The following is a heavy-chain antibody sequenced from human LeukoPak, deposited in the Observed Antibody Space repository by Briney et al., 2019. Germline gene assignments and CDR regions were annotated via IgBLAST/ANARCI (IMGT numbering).Heavy chain of an antibody. CDR1: GYAFTSYD. V-gene: IGHV1-8*01. Sequence: ASVKVSCEASGYAFTSYDINWVRQATGQGLEWMGWMNPNSGNTGYAQKFQGRVTMTRNTSISTAYMELSSLRSEDTAVYYCARAGEDGYNYLFDYWGQGTLVTVSS. CDR2: MNPNSGNT. J-gene: IGHJ4*02. CDR3: ARAGEDGYNYLFDY. D-gene: IGHD5-24*01.